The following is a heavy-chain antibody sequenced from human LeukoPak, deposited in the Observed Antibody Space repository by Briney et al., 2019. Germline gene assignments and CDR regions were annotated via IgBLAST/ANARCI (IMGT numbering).Heavy chain of an antibody. CDR1: GGTFSSYA. D-gene: IGHD4-11*01. Sequence: SVKVSCKASGGTFSSYAISWVRQAPGRGLEWMGGIIPIFGTANYAQKFQGRVTITADESTSTAYMELSSLRSEDTAVYYCARSMSTVADAFDIWGQGTMVTVSS. V-gene: IGHV1-69*01. J-gene: IGHJ3*02. CDR2: IIPIFGTA. CDR3: ARSMSTVADAFDI.